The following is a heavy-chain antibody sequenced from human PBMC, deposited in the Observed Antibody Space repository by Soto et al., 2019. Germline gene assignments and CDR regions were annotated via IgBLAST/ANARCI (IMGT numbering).Heavy chain of an antibody. J-gene: IGHJ4*02. V-gene: IGHV3-7*03. CDR1: GLTFSGHW. CDR3: TSRPSGMTYHAVFDF. CDR2: IKPDGSET. Sequence: PVGSLRLSCAASGLTFSGHWMTWVRQTPGEGLQWVAAIKPDGSETFYVDSVKGRFTISRDNAGNSLFLQMDSLRAEDTAVYYCTSRPSGMTYHAVFDFWGQGTLVTVSS. D-gene: IGHD2-21*02.